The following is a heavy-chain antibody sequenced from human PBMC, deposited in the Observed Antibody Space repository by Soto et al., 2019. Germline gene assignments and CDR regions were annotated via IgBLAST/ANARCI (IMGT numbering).Heavy chain of an antibody. V-gene: IGHV3-33*01. CDR3: ARDRVALYSYGMIYYYYGMDV. CDR1: GFTFSSYG. CDR2: IWYDGSNK. D-gene: IGHD5-18*01. Sequence: GGALRLSCAASGFTFSSYGMHWVRQAPGKGLEWVAVIWYDGSNKYYADSVKGRFTISRDNSKNTLYLQMNSLRAEDTAVYYCARDRVALYSYGMIYYYYGMDVWGQGTTVTVSS. J-gene: IGHJ6*02.